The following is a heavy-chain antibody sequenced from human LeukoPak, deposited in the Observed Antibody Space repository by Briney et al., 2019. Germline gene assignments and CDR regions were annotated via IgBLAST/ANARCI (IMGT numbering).Heavy chain of an antibody. J-gene: IGHJ6*03. CDR2: MNPNSGNT. Sequence: GASVKVSCKASGYTFTSYDINWVRQATGQGLEWMGWMNPNSGNTGYAQKFQGRVTITRNTSISTAYMELSSLRSEDTAVYYCARGGEDLRYFDWLLYPYYYYYMDVWGKGTTVTVSS. CDR3: ARGGEDLRYFDWLLYPYYYYYMDV. D-gene: IGHD3-9*01. CDR1: GYTFTSYD. V-gene: IGHV1-8*03.